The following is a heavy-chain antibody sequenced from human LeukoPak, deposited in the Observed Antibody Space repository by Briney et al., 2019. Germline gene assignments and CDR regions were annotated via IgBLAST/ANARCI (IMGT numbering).Heavy chain of an antibody. D-gene: IGHD3-3*01. V-gene: IGHV3-21*01. Sequence: GGSLRLSCAASGFTFSSYAMHWVRQAPGKGLEWVSSIDSSSSYIYYADSVKGRFTISRANAKNSLFLQMNSLRAEDTAVYYCARGPHGGFVIIPTEFWGQGTLVTVSS. CDR2: IDSSSSYI. CDR3: ARGPHGGFVIIPTEF. J-gene: IGHJ4*02. CDR1: GFTFSSYA.